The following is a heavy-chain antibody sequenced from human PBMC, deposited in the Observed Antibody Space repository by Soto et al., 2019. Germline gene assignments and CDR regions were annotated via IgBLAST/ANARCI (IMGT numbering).Heavy chain of an antibody. CDR1: GFTFSSYA. Sequence: GGSLRLSCAASGFTFSSYAMSWVRQAPGKGLEWVSAISGSGGSTYYADSVKGRFTISRDNSKNTLYLQMNSLRAEDTAVYYCAKVLNRQTFSYYYYGMDVWGQGTTVTVSS. V-gene: IGHV3-23*01. CDR3: AKVLNRQTFSYYYYGMDV. J-gene: IGHJ6*02. CDR2: ISGSGGST.